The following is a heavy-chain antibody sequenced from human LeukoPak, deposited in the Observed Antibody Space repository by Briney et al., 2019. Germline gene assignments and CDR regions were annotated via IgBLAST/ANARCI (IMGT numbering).Heavy chain of an antibody. D-gene: IGHD5-24*01. Sequence: PGESLKISCKGSGYSFTSYWIGWVRQMPGKGLEWMGIIYPGDSDTRYSPSFQGQVTISADKSISTAYLQWSSLKASDTAMYYCARRDGYNWYPVSFDYWGQGTLVTVSS. CDR1: GYSFTSYW. J-gene: IGHJ4*02. V-gene: IGHV5-51*01. CDR3: ARRDGYNWYPVSFDY. CDR2: IYPGDSDT.